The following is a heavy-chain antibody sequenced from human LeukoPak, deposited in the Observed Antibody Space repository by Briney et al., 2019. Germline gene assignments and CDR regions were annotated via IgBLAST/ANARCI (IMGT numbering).Heavy chain of an antibody. J-gene: IGHJ5*02. CDR3: ARDATVTTNWFDP. CDR2: IYYSGST. V-gene: IGHV4-30-4*08. D-gene: IGHD4-11*01. CDR1: GGSNSSGDYY. Sequence: SQTLSLTCTVSGGSNSSGDYYWSWIRQPPGKGLEWIGYIYYSGSTYYNPSLKSRVTISVDTSKNQFSLKLSSVTAADTAVYYCARDATVTTNWFDPWGQGTLVTVSS.